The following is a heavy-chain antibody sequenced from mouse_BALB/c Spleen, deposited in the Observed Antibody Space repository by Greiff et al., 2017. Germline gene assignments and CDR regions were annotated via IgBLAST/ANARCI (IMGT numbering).Heavy chain of an antibody. CDR3: VREGLEVRRAYYAMDY. D-gene: IGHD2-14*01. CDR1: GFNIKDTY. J-gene: IGHJ4*01. V-gene: IGHV14-3*02. Sequence: EVKLMESGAELVKPGASVKLSCTASGFNIKDTYMHWVKQRPEQGLEWIGRIDPANGNTKYDPKFQGKATITADTSSNTAYLQLSSLTSEDTAVYYCVREGLEVRRAYYAMDYWGQGTSVTVSS. CDR2: IDPANGNT.